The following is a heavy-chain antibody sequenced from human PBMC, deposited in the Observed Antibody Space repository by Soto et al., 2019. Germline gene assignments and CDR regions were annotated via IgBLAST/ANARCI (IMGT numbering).Heavy chain of an antibody. CDR3: ATSVSSRSGYYDYIWGSYRWDYFDY. CDR2: FDPEDGET. D-gene: IGHD3-16*02. V-gene: IGHV1-24*01. J-gene: IGHJ4*02. Sequence: QVQLVQSGAEVKKPGASVKVSCKVSGYTLTELSMHWVRQAPGKGLEWMGGFDPEDGETIYAQKFQGRVTMTEDTSTDTAYMELSSLRSEDTAVYYCATSVSSRSGYYDYIWGSYRWDYFDYWGQGTLVTVSS. CDR1: GYTLTELS.